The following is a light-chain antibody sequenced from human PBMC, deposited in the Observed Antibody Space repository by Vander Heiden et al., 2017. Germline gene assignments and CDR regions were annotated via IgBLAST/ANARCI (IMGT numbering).Light chain of an antibody. Sequence: AIRMTQSPSSLSASTGDRVTITCRASQDISNYLAWYQQKAGKAPKLLISTASTLESGVPSRFSGSGSGTEFTLSISCLQSEDFATYYCQQYYSFPLTFGPGTKVXIK. CDR1: QDISNY. J-gene: IGKJ3*01. V-gene: IGKV1-8*01. CDR2: TAS. CDR3: QQYYSFPLT.